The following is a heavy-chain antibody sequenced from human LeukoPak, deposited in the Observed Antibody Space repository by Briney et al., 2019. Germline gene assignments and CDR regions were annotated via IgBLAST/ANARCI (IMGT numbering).Heavy chain of an antibody. CDR1: GGSISSYY. D-gene: IGHD6-13*01. J-gene: IGHJ5*02. Sequence: SETLSLTYTVSGGSISSYYWSWIRQPPGKGLEWIGYIYYSGSTNYKPSLKSRVTISVDTSKNQFSLKLSSVTAADTAVYYCARARGIAAAGTEWFDPWGQGTLVTVSS. V-gene: IGHV4-59*01. CDR2: IYYSGST. CDR3: ARARGIAAAGTEWFDP.